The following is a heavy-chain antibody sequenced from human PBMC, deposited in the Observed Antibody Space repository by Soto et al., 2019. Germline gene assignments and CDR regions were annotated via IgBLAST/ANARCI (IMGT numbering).Heavy chain of an antibody. V-gene: IGHV4-31*03. J-gene: IGHJ5*02. CDR2: IYYSGST. CDR3: ARDRGGYYYDSSANWFDP. D-gene: IGHD3-22*01. CDR1: GGSISSGGYY. Sequence: SETLSLTCTVSGGSISSGGYYWSWIRQHPGKGLEWIGYIYYSGSTYYNPSLKSRVTISVDTSKNQFSLKLSSVTAADTAVYYCARDRGGYYYDSSANWFDPWGQETLVTVSS.